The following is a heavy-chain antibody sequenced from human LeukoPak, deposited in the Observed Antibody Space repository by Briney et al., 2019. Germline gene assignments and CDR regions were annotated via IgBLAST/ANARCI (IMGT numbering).Heavy chain of an antibody. CDR1: GYTFTGYY. CDR2: INPNSGGT. D-gene: IGHD3-10*01. V-gene: IGHV1-2*02. Sequence: ASVKVSCKASGYTFTGYYMHWVRQAPGQGLEWMGWINPNSGGTNYAQKFQGRVTMTRDTSISTAYMELSRLRSDDTAVYYCARAAIGGVRGVIYFDYWGQGTLVTVSS. CDR3: ARAAIGGVRGVIYFDY. J-gene: IGHJ4*02.